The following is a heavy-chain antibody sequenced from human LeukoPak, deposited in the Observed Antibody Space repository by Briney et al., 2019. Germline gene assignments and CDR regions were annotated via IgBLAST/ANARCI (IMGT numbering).Heavy chain of an antibody. V-gene: IGHV3-7*05. CDR2: IKQDGSET. CDR3: ATYWRYFDWLLLDT. J-gene: IGHJ3*02. CDR1: GLTFGDYW. Sequence: GGSLRLSCEASGLTFGDYWMTWVRQAPGKGPECVANIKQDGSETHCVDSVKGRFTIFRDNAKNSLSLQMNSLRVEDTAMYYCATYWRYFDWLLLDTWGLGTMVTVSS. D-gene: IGHD3-9*01.